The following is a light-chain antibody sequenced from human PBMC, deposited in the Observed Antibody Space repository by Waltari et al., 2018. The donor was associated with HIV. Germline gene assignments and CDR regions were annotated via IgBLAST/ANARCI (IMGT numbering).Light chain of an antibody. Sequence: QSALTQPASVSGAPGQSITISCTGTTRDVGGYDYVSWYQQHPGKAPKLIIYDVNHRTSGVYTRFSGPKAGNTASLTISGLQAEDEADYYCSSYTLTSTYVFGTGTKVTVL. CDR3: SSYTLTSTYV. CDR2: DVN. J-gene: IGLJ1*01. CDR1: TRDVGGYDY. V-gene: IGLV2-14*03.